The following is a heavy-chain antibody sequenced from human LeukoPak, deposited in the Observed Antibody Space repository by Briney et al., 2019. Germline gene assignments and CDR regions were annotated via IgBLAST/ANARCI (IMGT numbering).Heavy chain of an antibody. Sequence: PGGSLRLSCAASGFTFSSYAMSWVRQAPGKGLEWVSAISGSGGSTYYADSVKGRFTISRDNSKNTLYLQTNSLRAEDTAVYYCAKVGQLVRYYYYGMDVWGQGTTVTVSS. CDR2: ISGSGGST. J-gene: IGHJ6*02. CDR1: GFTFSSYA. V-gene: IGHV3-23*01. CDR3: AKVGQLVRYYYYGMDV. D-gene: IGHD6-6*01.